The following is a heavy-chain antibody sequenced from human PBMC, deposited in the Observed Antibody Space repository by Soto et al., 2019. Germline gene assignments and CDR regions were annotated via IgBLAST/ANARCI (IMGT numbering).Heavy chain of an antibody. CDR1: GFTFNNAW. J-gene: IGHJ4*02. CDR2: VKTKTDGETT. CDR3: TSRIRTTNDY. Sequence: SLRLSCAASGFTFNNAWMNWVRQAPGKGLEWVGRVKTKTDGETTDYDAPAKGRFTISRDDSMNTLYLQMNSLEIGDTAVYFCTSRIRTTNDYWGQGTLVTVSS. D-gene: IGHD1-1*01. V-gene: IGHV3-15*07.